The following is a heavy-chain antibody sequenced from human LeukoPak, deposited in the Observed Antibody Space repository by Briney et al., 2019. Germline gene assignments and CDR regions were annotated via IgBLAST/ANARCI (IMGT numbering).Heavy chain of an antibody. J-gene: IGHJ6*02. CDR3: ARRRHFYGMDV. Sequence: ASVKVSCKASGYTFTSYDINWVRQATGQGLEWMGWMNPNSGNTGYVQKFQGRVTMTRNTSISTAYMELSSLRSEDTAVYYCARRRHFYGMDVWGQGTTVTVSS. CDR2: MNPNSGNT. V-gene: IGHV1-8*01. CDR1: GYTFTSYD.